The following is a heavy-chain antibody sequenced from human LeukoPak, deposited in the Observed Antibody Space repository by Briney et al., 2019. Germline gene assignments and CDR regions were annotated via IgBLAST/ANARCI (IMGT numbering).Heavy chain of an antibody. CDR2: IYYSGST. V-gene: IGHV4-59*08. J-gene: IGHJ6*03. D-gene: IGHD2-15*01. CDR3: ARRDGYCSGGTCGYFYMDV. Sequence: PSETLSLTCTVSGGSISDYYWSWIRQPPGKGLEWIGYIYYSGSTTYNPSLKSRVTMSVDTAKNQFSLKLRSVTAADTAVYYCARRDGYCSGGTCGYFYMDVWGKGTTVIVSS. CDR1: GGSISDYY.